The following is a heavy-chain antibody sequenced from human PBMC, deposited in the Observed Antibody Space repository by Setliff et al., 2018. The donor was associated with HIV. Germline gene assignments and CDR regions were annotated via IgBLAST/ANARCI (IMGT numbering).Heavy chain of an antibody. D-gene: IGHD6-13*01. CDR3: ARGRGSSSSWPIDY. Sequence: SETLSLTCTVSGDSISTDYWTWIRQPPGKGLEWIGYIYNSASTSYNPSLKSRVTISIDTSKNQFSLKLSSVTAADTAVYFCARGRGSSSSWPIDYWGQGTLVTVSS. J-gene: IGHJ4*02. CDR1: GDSISTDY. CDR2: IYNSAST. V-gene: IGHV4-59*12.